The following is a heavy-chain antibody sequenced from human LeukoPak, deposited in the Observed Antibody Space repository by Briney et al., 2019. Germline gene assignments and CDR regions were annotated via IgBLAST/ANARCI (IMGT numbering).Heavy chain of an antibody. Sequence: GGSLRLSCAASGLTSSRYGMHGVRQAPAKGLEWGAVISYDGSNKYYADSVKGRFTISRDNSKNTLYLQMNSLRPEDTAVYYCAKLTTGDAFDIWGQGTMVTVSS. CDR1: GLTSSRYG. CDR3: AKLTTGDAFDI. CDR2: ISYDGSNK. D-gene: IGHD4-17*01. V-gene: IGHV3-30*18. J-gene: IGHJ3*02.